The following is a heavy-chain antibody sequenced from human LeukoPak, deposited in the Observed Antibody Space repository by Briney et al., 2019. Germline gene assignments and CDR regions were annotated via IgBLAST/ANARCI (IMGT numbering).Heavy chain of an antibody. D-gene: IGHD1-26*01. CDR2: IVVGSGNT. V-gene: IGHV1-58*01. J-gene: IGHJ4*02. Sequence: SVKVSCKASGFTFSNSAVQWVRQARGQRLEWIGWIVVGSGNTNYAQKFQERVTITRDMSTSTAYMELSSLRSEDTAVYYCTSDPTFYSGSYCFDYWGQGTLVTVSS. CDR1: GFTFSNSA. CDR3: TSDPTFYSGSYCFDY.